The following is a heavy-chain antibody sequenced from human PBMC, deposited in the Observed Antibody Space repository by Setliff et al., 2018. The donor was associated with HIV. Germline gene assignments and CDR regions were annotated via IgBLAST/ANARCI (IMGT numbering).Heavy chain of an antibody. J-gene: IGHJ4*02. V-gene: IGHV1-46*01. CDR1: GYTFTNYY. CDR3: ARGSSALIMREFYDFWSATRDAWDY. CDR2: INPSGGST. D-gene: IGHD3-3*01. Sequence: ASVKVSCKASGYTFTNYYMHWVRQAPGQGLEWMGIINPSGGSTSYQQIFQGRVTMTRDTSTSTVYMELSSLRSEDTAVYYCARGSSALIMREFYDFWSATRDAWDYWGQGTLVTGS.